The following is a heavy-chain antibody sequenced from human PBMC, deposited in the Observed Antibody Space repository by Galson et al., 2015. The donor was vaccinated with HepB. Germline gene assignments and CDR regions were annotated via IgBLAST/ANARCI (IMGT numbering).Heavy chain of an antibody. D-gene: IGHD5-12*01. CDR1: GGTFSSYA. V-gene: IGHV1-69*05. CDR3: ASRRREYSDYDSYYYGMDV. CDR2: IIPISGTA. Sequence: SVKVSCKASGGTFSSYAISWVRLAPGQGLEWMGGIIPISGTANYAQKFQGRVTITTDESTTTAYMELSSLRSEDTAVYYCASRRREYSDYDSYYYGMDVWGQGTTVTVSS. J-gene: IGHJ6*02.